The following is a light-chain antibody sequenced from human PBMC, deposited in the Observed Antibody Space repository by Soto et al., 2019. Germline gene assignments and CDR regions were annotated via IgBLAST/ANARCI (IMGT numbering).Light chain of an antibody. CDR3: HQYHNWPWT. J-gene: IGKJ1*01. V-gene: IGKV3-15*01. CDR2: GAS. CDR1: QSISSK. Sequence: EIKMSQSPDTLSVSPGERATLSCRASQSISSKLAWYQQRPGQAPRLLIYGASARATGVPVRFSGSGSETEFTLTISSLQSEDFAVYYCHQYHNWPWTFGQGTKVDIK.